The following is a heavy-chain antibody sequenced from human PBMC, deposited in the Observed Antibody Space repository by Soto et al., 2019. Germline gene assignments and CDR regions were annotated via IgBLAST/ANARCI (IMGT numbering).Heavy chain of an antibody. J-gene: IGHJ6*02. CDR3: ARETTYRAGDYYYYYGMDV. CDR1: GFTFSSYA. Sequence: QVKLVESGGGVVQPGRSLRLSCAASGFTFSSYAMHWVRQAPGKGLEWVAVISYDGSNKYYADSVKGRFTISRDNSKNTLYLQMNSLRAEDTAVYYCARETTYRAGDYYYYYGMDVWGQGTTVTVSS. D-gene: IGHD4-4*01. V-gene: IGHV3-30-3*01. CDR2: ISYDGSNK.